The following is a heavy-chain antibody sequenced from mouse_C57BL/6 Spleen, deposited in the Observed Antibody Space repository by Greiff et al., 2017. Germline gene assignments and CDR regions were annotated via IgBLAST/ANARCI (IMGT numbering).Heavy chain of an antibody. J-gene: IGHJ3*01. D-gene: IGHD1-1*01. CDR1: GYTFTDYN. V-gene: IGHV1-22*01. CDR3: APYYYGSSYGTWFAY. CDR2: INPNNGGT. Sequence: EVQLQQSGPELVKPGASVKMSCKASGYTFTDYNMHWVKQSHGKSLEWIGYINPNNGGTSYNQKFKGKATLTVNKSSSTAYMELRSLTSEDSAVYYCAPYYYGSSYGTWFAYWGQGTLVTVSA.